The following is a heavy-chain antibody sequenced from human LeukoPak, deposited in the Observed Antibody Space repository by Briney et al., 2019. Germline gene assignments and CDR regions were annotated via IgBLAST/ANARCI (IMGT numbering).Heavy chain of an antibody. CDR3: ARGWDSGSYIRFDY. V-gene: IGHV1-2*02. Sequence: GASVKVSCKASGYTFTFYYIHWVRQAPGQGLEWMGWIFPNNGNTKYAQKFQGRVTMTRDTSISTAYMELSRLRSDDTALYYCARGWDSGSYIRFDYWGQGTLVTVSS. D-gene: IGHD1-26*01. CDR1: GYTFTFYY. J-gene: IGHJ4*02. CDR2: IFPNNGNT.